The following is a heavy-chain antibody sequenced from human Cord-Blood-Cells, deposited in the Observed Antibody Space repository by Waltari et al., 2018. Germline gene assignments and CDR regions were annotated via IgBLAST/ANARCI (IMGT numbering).Heavy chain of an antibody. Sequence: AGLLKPSETLSLTCAVYGGSFSGYYWSWIRQPPGKGLEWNGEINHSGSTNYNPSLKSRVTISVDTSKNQFSLKLSSVTAADTAVYYCARDRVVVAATRVYYYYYGMDVWGQGTTVTVSS. J-gene: IGHJ6*02. CDR1: GGSFSGYY. CDR3: ARDRVVVAATRVYYYYYGMDV. V-gene: IGHV4-34*01. D-gene: IGHD2-15*01. CDR2: INHSGST.